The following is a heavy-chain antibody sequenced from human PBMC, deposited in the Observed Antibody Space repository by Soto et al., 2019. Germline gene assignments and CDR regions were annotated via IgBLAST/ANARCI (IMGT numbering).Heavy chain of an antibody. D-gene: IGHD3-22*01. V-gene: IGHV1-69*13. CDR3: ARGRPDSSGYYYDY. Sequence: VASVKVSCKASGGTFSSYAISWVRQAPGQGLEWMGGIIPIFGTANYAQKFQGRVTITADESTSTAYMELSSLRSEDTAVYYCARGRPDSSGYYYDYWGQGILVTVSS. CDR1: GGTFSSYA. J-gene: IGHJ4*02. CDR2: IIPIFGTA.